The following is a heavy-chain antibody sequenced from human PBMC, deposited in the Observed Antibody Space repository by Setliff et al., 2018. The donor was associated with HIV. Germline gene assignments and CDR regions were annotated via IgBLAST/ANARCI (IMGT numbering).Heavy chain of an antibody. CDR3: ARSGGIGNYNWDV. CDR1: GFTFDDYA. Sequence: RAGGSLRLSCAASGFTFDDYAMNWVRQPPGKGLEWISGINWDGSAVGYADSVKGRFTISRDDAKKSLYLQMNSLGAEDTAVYYCARSGGIGNYNWDVWGKGTTVTVSS. J-gene: IGHJ6*03. CDR2: INWDGSAV. D-gene: IGHD3-16*01. V-gene: IGHV3-20*04.